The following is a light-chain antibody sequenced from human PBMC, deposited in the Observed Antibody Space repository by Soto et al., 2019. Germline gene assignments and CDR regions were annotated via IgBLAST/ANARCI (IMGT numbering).Light chain of an antibody. J-gene: IGLJ2*01. CDR1: SSSIGAAYD. Sequence: QLVLTQPPSVSGAPGQRVTISCTGSSSSIGAAYDVHWYQQVPGTAPKLLIYANNYRPSGVPDRFSGSKSGTSASLAITGLQAEDEADYYCQSYDSSLSGVVFGGGTKLTVL. V-gene: IGLV1-40*01. CDR2: ANN. CDR3: QSYDSSLSGVV.